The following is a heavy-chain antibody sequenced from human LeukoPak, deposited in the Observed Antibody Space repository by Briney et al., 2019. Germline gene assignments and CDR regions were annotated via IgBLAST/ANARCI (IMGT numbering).Heavy chain of an antibody. CDR3: ARDYDYVWGSYQLDY. V-gene: IGHV1-2*02. J-gene: IGHJ4*02. Sequence: ASVKVSCKASGYTFTGYYMHWVRQAPGQGLEWMGWINPNSGGTNYAQKFQGRVTMTRDTSISTAYMELSRPRSGDTAVYYCARDYDYVWGSYQLDYWGQGTLVTVSS. CDR1: GYTFTGYY. CDR2: INPNSGGT. D-gene: IGHD3-16*02.